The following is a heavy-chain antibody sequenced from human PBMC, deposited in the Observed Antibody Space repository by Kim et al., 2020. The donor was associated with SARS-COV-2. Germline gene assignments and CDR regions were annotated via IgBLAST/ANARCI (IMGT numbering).Heavy chain of an antibody. CDR1: GFTFSSYD. D-gene: IGHD3-22*01. CDR2: IGTAGDT. CDR3: ARVKGYYDRTSYYGMDV. V-gene: IGHV3-13*01. J-gene: IGHJ6*02. Sequence: GGSLRLSCAASGFTFSSYDMHWVRQATGKGLEWVSAIGTAGDTYYPGSVKGRFTISRENAKNSLYLQMNSLRAGDTAVYYCARVKGYYDRTSYYGMDVWGPGTTVTVSS.